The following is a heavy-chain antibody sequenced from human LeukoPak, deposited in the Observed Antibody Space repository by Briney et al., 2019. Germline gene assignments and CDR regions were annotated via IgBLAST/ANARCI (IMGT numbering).Heavy chain of an antibody. Sequence: ASVKVSCKASGYTFTSYYMHWVRQAPGQGLEWMGIINPSGGSTSYAQKFQGRVTMTRDTSTSTVYMELSSLRSEDTAVYYCATSRTKKVDSGYHTTFDYWGQGTLVTVSS. J-gene: IGHJ4*02. CDR2: INPSGGST. CDR3: ATSRTKKVDSGYHTTFDY. V-gene: IGHV1-46*01. D-gene: IGHD5-12*01. CDR1: GYTFTSYY.